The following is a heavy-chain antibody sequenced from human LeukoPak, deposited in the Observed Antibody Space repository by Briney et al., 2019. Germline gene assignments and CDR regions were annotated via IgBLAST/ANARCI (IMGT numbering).Heavy chain of an antibody. D-gene: IGHD6-13*01. J-gene: IGHJ3*02. CDR1: GFTFSSYA. Sequence: PGGSLRLSCAASGFTFSSYAMHWVRQAPGKGLEYVSAISSNGGSTYYANSVKGRFTISRDNSKNTLYLQMNSLRAEDTAVYYCARGMGYSSSWYRGTDAFDIWGQGTMVTVSS. CDR2: ISSNGGST. V-gene: IGHV3-64*01. CDR3: ARGMGYSSSWYRGTDAFDI.